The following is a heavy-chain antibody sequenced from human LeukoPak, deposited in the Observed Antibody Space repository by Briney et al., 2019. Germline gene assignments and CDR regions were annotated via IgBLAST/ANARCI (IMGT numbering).Heavy chain of an antibody. V-gene: IGHV3-21*01. D-gene: IGHD2-15*01. CDR2: ISSSSSYI. CDR3: ARRVVVVAARALDY. Sequence: GGSLRLSCAASGFTFSSYSMNWVRQAPGKGLEWVSSISSSSSYIYYADSVKGRFTISRDNAKNSLYLQMNSLRAEDTAVYYCARRVVVVAARALDYWGQGTLVTVSS. J-gene: IGHJ4*02. CDR1: GFTFSSYS.